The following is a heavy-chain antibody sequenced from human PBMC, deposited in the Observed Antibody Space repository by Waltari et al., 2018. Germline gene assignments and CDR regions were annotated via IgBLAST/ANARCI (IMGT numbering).Heavy chain of an antibody. CDR1: GYSLTSDLYY. J-gene: IGHJ5*02. D-gene: IGHD2-21*01. Sequence: QLQLQESGPGLVTPSETLSLTCTVSGYSLTSDLYYLGWIRQPPGKGLVWIATISYRGATHHSPSVKRRVTISIDTSKNQFSLKVTSVTAADTAVYYCARQGYCGGDCYSDTWGQGTLVTVSP. V-gene: IGHV4-39*01. CDR2: ISYRGAT. CDR3: ARQGYCGGDCYSDT.